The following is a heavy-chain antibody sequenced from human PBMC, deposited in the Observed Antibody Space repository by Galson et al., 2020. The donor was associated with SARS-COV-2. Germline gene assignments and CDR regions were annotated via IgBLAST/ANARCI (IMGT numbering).Heavy chain of an antibody. CDR1: GGSISSYY. V-gene: IGHV4-59*01. J-gene: IGHJ6*02. CDR2: IYYSGST. Sequence: SETLSLTCTVSGGSISSYYWSWIRQPPGKGLEWIGYIYYSGSTNYNPSLKSRVTISVDTSKNQFSLKLSSVTAADTAVYYCARELVMATAGGYYYYGMDVWGQGTTVTVSS. D-gene: IGHD2-21*01. CDR3: ARELVMATAGGYYYYGMDV.